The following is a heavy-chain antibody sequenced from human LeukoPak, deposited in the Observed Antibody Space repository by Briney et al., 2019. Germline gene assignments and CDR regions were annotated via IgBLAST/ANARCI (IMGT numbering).Heavy chain of an antibody. J-gene: IGHJ4*02. D-gene: IGHD3-22*01. Sequence: GGSLRLSCAASGFTFSSYGMHWVRQAPGKGLEWVAFIRYDGSNKYYADSVKDRFTISRDNSKNTLYLQMNSLRAEDTAVYYCAKNPSYDSSGYYPDHWGQGTLVTVSP. CDR2: IRYDGSNK. V-gene: IGHV3-30*02. CDR3: AKNPSYDSSGYYPDH. CDR1: GFTFSSYG.